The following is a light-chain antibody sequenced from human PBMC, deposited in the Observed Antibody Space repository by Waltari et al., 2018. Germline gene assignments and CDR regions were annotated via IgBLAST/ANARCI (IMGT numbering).Light chain of an antibody. Sequence: EIVLTQSPGTLSLSPGERATLSCRASHSVSRYLAWYQQRPGQAPRRLIYDASNRATGIPARFSGSGSETDFTLTISSLGPEDFAVYYCQQRKSWPLTFGGGTKVEIK. CDR2: DAS. V-gene: IGKV3-11*01. CDR1: HSVSRY. CDR3: QQRKSWPLT. J-gene: IGKJ4*01.